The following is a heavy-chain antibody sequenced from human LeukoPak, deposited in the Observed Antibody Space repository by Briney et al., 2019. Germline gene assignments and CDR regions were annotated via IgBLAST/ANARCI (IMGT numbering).Heavy chain of an antibody. CDR2: IHYSGIT. CDR1: GDSINSSTYY. J-gene: IGHJ4*02. Sequence: SETLSLTCTVSGDSINSSTYYWGWIRQPPGKGLEWIGSIHYSGITYYNPSLKSRVTISVDTSKNQFSLKLSSVTAADTAVYYCARRRNDYGDFSFDYWGQGTLVTVSS. V-gene: IGHV4-39*07. D-gene: IGHD4-17*01. CDR3: ARRRNDYGDFSFDY.